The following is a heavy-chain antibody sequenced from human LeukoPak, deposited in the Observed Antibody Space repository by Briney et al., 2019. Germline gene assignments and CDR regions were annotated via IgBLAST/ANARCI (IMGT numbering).Heavy chain of an antibody. CDR3: ARTWGFGEDY. V-gene: IGHV3-48*03. CDR2: ISSSGSTI. CDR1: GFTFSGYG. Sequence: GGSLRLSCAASGFTFSGYGMNWVRQAPGKGLEWVSYISSSGSTIYYADSVKGRFTISRDNAKNSLYLQMNSLRAEDTAVYYCARTWGFGEDYWGQGTLVTVSS. D-gene: IGHD3-10*01. J-gene: IGHJ4*02.